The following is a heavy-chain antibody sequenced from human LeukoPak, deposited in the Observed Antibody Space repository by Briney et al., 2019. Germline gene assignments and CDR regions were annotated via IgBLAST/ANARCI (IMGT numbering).Heavy chain of an antibody. J-gene: IGHJ4*02. CDR1: GGSISSYY. CDR3: ASAPICSGGSCYPGYFDY. D-gene: IGHD2-15*01. CDR2: IYYSGST. Sequence: PSETLSLTCTVSGGSISSYYRSWIRQPPGKGLEWIGYIYYSGSTNYNPSLKSRVTVSVDTSKNQFSLKLSSVTAADTAVYYCASAPICSGGSCYPGYFDYWGQGTLVTVSS. V-gene: IGHV4-59*01.